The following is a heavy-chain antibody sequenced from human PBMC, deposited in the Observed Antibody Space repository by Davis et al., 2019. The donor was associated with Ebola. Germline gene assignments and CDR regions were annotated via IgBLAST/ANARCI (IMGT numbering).Heavy chain of an antibody. J-gene: IGHJ4*02. CDR2: INPSSGGT. CDR3: ARETAMVLGRGDY. Sequence: ASVKVSCKASGYTFTGYYMHWVRQAPGQGLEWMGWINPSSGGTNYAQKFQGWVTMTRDTSISTAYMDVSRLTSDDTAVYYCARETAMVLGRGDYWGQGTLVTVSS. D-gene: IGHD5-18*01. CDR1: GYTFTGYY. V-gene: IGHV1-2*04.